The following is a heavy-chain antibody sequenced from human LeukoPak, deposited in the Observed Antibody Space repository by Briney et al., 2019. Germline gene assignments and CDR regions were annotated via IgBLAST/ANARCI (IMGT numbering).Heavy chain of an antibody. V-gene: IGHV1-46*01. Sequence: ASVKVSCKASGYTFTSYYMHWVRQAPAQGLEWMGIINPSGGSTSYAQKFQGRVTMTRDTSTSTVYMELSSLRSEDTAVYYCAREHCSSTSCYWRDFDYWGQGTLVTVSS. CDR1: GYTFTSYY. D-gene: IGHD2-2*01. CDR3: AREHCSSTSCYWRDFDY. CDR2: INPSGGST. J-gene: IGHJ4*02.